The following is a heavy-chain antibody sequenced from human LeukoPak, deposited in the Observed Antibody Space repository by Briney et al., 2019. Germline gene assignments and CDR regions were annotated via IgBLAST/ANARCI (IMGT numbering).Heavy chain of an antibody. CDR1: RYTFTGYY. J-gene: IGHJ5*02. V-gene: IGHV1-2*02. Sequence: GASVKVSCKASRYTFTGYYTHWVRQAPGQGLEWMGWINPNSGGTNYAQKFQGRVTMTRDTSISTAYMELSRLRSDDTAVYYCARGRRYCTNGVCFWFDPWGQGTLVTVSS. CDR3: ARGRRYCTNGVCFWFDP. D-gene: IGHD2-8*01. CDR2: INPNSGGT.